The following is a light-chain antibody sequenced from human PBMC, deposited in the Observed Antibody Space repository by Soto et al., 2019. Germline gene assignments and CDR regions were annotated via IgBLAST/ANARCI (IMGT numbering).Light chain of an antibody. CDR1: QGINTF. V-gene: IGKV1-9*01. CDR3: QQLNSYPIT. Sequence: IQLTQSPSSLSASVGDRATITCRASQGINTFLAWYQQKAGKAPKLLIYAASTLQSGVPSRFSGSGSGTDFTLTISSLLSEDFATYYCQQLNSYPITFGQGTRLEIK. CDR2: AAS. J-gene: IGKJ5*01.